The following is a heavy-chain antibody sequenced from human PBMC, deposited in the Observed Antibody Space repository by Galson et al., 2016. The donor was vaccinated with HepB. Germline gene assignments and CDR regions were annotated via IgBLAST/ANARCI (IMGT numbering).Heavy chain of an antibody. J-gene: IGHJ5*02. CDR2: MSHDGSHI. V-gene: IGHV3-30*18. CDR3: AKDHGNRLLNNWFNP. D-gene: IGHD2-21*01. CDR1: GFTFSNYG. Sequence: LRLSCAASGFTFSNYGMHWIRQAPGKGLEWVAVMSHDGSHIFYVDSVKGRFSISRDNSKKTLYLQMNSLRDEDTAVYYCAKDHGNRLLNNWFNPWGQGTLVTVSS.